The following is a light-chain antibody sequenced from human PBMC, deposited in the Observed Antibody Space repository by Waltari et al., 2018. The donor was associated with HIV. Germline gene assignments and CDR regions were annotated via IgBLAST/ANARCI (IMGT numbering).Light chain of an antibody. CDR2: KAS. CDR3: LQYSDHSWT. J-gene: IGKJ1*01. V-gene: IGKV1-5*03. Sequence: QLTLSPSTLPAPVGARVTIPCRASKSIKTWLYWYKQRPAKAPKLLIRKASSLEPGVSSRFIGSGAGTEYVLTISSLRTEDFATYYGLQYSDHSWTFGEGTKV. CDR1: KSIKTW.